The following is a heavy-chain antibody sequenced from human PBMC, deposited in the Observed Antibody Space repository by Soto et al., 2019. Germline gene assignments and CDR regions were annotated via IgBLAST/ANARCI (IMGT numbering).Heavy chain of an antibody. CDR3: ARDVGWAAGDEYYFDY. CDR1: GGTFSSYA. CDR2: IIPIFGTA. Sequence: QVQLVQSGAEVKKPGSSVKVSCKASGGTFSSYAISWVRQAPGQGLEWMGGIIPIFGTANYAQKFQGRVTNTADESTSTAYMELSSLRSDDTAVYYCARDVGWAAGDEYYFDYWGQGTLVTVSS. J-gene: IGHJ4*02. V-gene: IGHV1-69*12. D-gene: IGHD6-13*01.